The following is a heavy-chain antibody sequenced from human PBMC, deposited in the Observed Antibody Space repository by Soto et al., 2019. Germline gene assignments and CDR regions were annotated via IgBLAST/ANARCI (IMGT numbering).Heavy chain of an antibody. J-gene: IGHJ6*02. CDR2: ISSSSSTI. V-gene: IGHV3-48*02. D-gene: IGHD3-16*01. CDR1: GFTFSSYS. Sequence: VSLRLSCSASGFTFSSYSMNWVRQAPGKGLEWVSYISSSSSTIYYADSVKGRFTISRDNAKNSLYLQMNSLRDEDTAVYYCATRGVGGSYIYYYYGMDVWGQGTTVTVSS. CDR3: ATRGVGGSYIYYYYGMDV.